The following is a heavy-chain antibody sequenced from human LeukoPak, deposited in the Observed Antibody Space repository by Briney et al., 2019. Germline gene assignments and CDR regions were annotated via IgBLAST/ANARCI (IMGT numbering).Heavy chain of an antibody. V-gene: IGHV3-21*01. CDR3: ARDGDGYYFDY. J-gene: IGHJ4*02. D-gene: IGHD4-17*01. CDR1: GFTFSSCS. Sequence: GGSLRLSCAASGFTFSSCSMNWVRQAPGKGLEWVSSISSSSTYIYYADSLKGRFTISRDNAKNSPYLQMNSLRAEDTAVYYCARDGDGYYFDYWGQGTLVTVSS. CDR2: ISSSSTYI.